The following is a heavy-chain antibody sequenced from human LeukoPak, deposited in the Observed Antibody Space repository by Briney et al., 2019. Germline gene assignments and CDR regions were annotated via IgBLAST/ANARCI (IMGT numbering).Heavy chain of an antibody. CDR2: IYPGDSNT. CDR1: GYSFTGYW. Sequence: GESLKISCKGSGYSFTGYWIGWVRQMPGKSLEWMGMIYPGDSNTRYSPSFQGQVTISADKSISTAYLQWSSLKASDTAMYFCARGSGAISWFDPWGQGTLVTVSS. J-gene: IGHJ5*02. D-gene: IGHD3-3*01. V-gene: IGHV5-51*01. CDR3: ARGSGAISWFDP.